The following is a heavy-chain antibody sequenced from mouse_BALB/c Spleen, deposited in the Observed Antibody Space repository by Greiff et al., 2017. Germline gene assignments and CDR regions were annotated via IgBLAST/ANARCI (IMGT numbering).Heavy chain of an antibody. V-gene: IGHV3-8*02. J-gene: IGHJ2*01. CDR2: ISYSGST. CDR1: GDSITSCY. CDR3: ARRGFPYYYFDY. Sequence: EVQLQESGPSLVKPSQSLSLTCSVTGDSITSCYWNWIRKFPGNKLEYMGYISYSGSTYYNPSLKSRISITRDTSKNQYYLQLNSVTTEDTATYYCARRGFPYYYFDYWGQGTTLTVSS.